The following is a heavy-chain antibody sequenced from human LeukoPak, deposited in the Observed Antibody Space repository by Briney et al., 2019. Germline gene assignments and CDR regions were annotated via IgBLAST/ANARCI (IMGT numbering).Heavy chain of an antibody. CDR3: SRLLPSRPDFYFDY. CDR1: GASISSDC. D-gene: IGHD6-6*01. Sequence: SETLSLTCTVSGASISSDCWSWIRQPPGRRPEWIGYIYSSGTTKYNPSLQSRVTISIDTSKNQFSLKLTSMTAADTAVYFCSRLLPSRPDFYFDYWGQGTLVTVSS. V-gene: IGHV4-4*09. J-gene: IGHJ4*02. CDR2: IYSSGTT.